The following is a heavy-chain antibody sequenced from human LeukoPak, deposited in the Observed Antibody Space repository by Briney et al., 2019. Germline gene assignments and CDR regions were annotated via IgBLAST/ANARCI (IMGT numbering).Heavy chain of an antibody. CDR1: GGSISSYY. CDR2: IYTSGST. V-gene: IGHV4-4*07. Sequence: SETLSLTCTVSGGSISSYYWSWIRQPAGKGLEWIGRIYTSGSTNYNPSLKSRVTISVDTSKNQFSLKLSSVTATDTAVYYCARDRTCGGDCYSPFGYWGQGTLVTVSS. J-gene: IGHJ4*02. D-gene: IGHD2-21*01. CDR3: ARDRTCGGDCYSPFGY.